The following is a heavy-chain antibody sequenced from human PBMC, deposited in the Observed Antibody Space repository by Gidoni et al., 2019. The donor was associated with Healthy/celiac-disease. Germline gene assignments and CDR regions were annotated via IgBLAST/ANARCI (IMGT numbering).Heavy chain of an antibody. CDR1: GGTFSSYA. Sequence: QVQLVQSGAEVKKPWSSVKVSCKASGGTFSSYAISWVRQSTGQGLEWMGGIIPICGTANYAQKFQGRVTITADESTRTAYMELSSLRSEDTAVYYCARVFYGDQNPFDYWGQGTLVTVSS. CDR3: ARVFYGDQNPFDY. CDR2: IIPICGTA. D-gene: IGHD4-17*01. J-gene: IGHJ4*02. V-gene: IGHV1-69*01.